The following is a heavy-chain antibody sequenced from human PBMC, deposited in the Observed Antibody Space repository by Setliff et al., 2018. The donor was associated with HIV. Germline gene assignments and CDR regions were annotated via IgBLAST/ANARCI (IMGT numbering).Heavy chain of an antibody. CDR3: ARHAAFECGDGCYTLSYFDS. Sequence: SETLSLTCTVSGGSISSSSYYWGWIRQPPGKGLEWIASIYYSGSTHYNPSLKSRVSISVDTSRNQFSLNLRSVTAADTAVFYCARHAAFECGDGCYTLSYFDSWGQGTLVTVSS. CDR2: IYYSGST. J-gene: IGHJ4*02. V-gene: IGHV4-39*01. D-gene: IGHD2-2*02. CDR1: GGSISSSSYY.